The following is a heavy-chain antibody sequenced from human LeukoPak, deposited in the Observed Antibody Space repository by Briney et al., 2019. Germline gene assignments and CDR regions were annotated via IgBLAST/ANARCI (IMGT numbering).Heavy chain of an antibody. CDR3: ARGVDYYDSSGYWVY. CDR1: GFTFDDYG. V-gene: IGHV3-7*01. Sequence: PGGSLRLSCAASGFTFDDYGMSWVRQAPGKGLEWVANIKQDGSEKYYVDSVKGRFTISRDNAKNSPYLQMNSLRAKDTAVYYCARGVDYYDSSGYWVYWGQGTLVTVSS. J-gene: IGHJ4*02. CDR2: IKQDGSEK. D-gene: IGHD3-22*01.